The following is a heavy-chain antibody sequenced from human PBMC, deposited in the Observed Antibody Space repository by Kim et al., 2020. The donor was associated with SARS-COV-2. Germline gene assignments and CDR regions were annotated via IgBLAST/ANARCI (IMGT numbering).Heavy chain of an antibody. CDR2: IGFNSDT. V-gene: IGHV3-21*06. CDR3: ARVWTDYSGQDY. Sequence: GGSLRLSCAASGFAFSSYTMNWVRQAPGKGLEWVSSIGFNSDTYYADSMRGRFTISRDNAKNSLYLQMNSLRAEDTAVYYCARVWTDYSGQDYWGHGTLVTVSS. D-gene: IGHD3-9*01. J-gene: IGHJ4*01. CDR1: GFAFSSYT.